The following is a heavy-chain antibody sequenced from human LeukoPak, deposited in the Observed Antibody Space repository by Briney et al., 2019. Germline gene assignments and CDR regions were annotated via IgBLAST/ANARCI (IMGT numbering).Heavy chain of an antibody. Sequence: SETLSLTCTVSGGSISTYYWSWIRQPPGKGLEWIGYIYYSGSTNYNPSLKSRVILSVDTSKTQFSLKLSSVTAADTAVYYCVRRSLRGGNSGEVGYWGQGTLVTVSS. J-gene: IGHJ4*02. CDR2: IYYSGST. CDR1: GGSISTYY. V-gene: IGHV4-59*08. D-gene: IGHD4-23*01. CDR3: VRRSLRGGNSGEVGY.